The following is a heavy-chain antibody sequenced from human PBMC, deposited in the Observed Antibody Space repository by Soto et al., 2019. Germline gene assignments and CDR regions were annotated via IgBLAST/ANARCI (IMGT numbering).Heavy chain of an antibody. CDR2: ISYDGSNK. Sequence: QVQLVESGGGVVQPGRSLRLSCAASGFTFSSYGMHWVRQAPGKGLEWVAVISYDGSNKYYADSVKGRFTISRDNSKNTLYLQMNSLRAEDTAVYYCAKAGTVTTVTNTWFDPWGQGTLVTVSS. V-gene: IGHV3-30*18. J-gene: IGHJ5*02. CDR1: GFTFSSYG. CDR3: AKAGTVTTVTNTWFDP. D-gene: IGHD4-4*01.